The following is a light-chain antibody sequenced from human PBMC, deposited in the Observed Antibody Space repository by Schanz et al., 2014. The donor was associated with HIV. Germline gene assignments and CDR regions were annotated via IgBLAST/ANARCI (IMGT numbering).Light chain of an antibody. CDR2: AAS. V-gene: IGKV3-20*01. J-gene: IGKJ1*01. CDR3: QQYNNWPPA. Sequence: EIVLTQSPGTLSLSPGERATLSCRASQSVSRNHLAWFQQKPGQAPRLLIFAASIRTTGIPDRFSGSGSGTDFTLTISSLQSEDFAVYYCQQYNNWPPAFGQGTKVEIK. CDR1: QSVSRNH.